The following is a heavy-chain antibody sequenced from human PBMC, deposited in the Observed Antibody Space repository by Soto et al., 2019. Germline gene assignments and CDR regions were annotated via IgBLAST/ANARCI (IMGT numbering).Heavy chain of an antibody. CDR2: ISPETGKT. Sequence: VQLVQSGAELKKPGASVRVSCKASGYTFTSFGVSWVRQAPGQGPEWMGRISPETGKTAYSYKFQDRVSMTADASTTTFYLDLGSLRSDDTAVYYCTRELFFISPSTVTTDAYWGQGTLVTVSS. D-gene: IGHD4-17*01. CDR3: TRELFFISPSTVTTDAY. V-gene: IGHV1-18*04. J-gene: IGHJ4*02. CDR1: GYTFTSFG.